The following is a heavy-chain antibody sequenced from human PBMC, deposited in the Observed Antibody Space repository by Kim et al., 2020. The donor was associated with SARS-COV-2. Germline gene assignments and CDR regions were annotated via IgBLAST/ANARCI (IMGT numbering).Heavy chain of an antibody. Sequence: GESLKISCKGSGYSFTSYWIGWVRQIPGKGLEWMGIIYPGDSDTRYSPSFHGQVTISAGKSIRTAYLQWSSLKASDTAIYYCPRRPPAPDYYDISGLGGWQPFYYWVQGTLVTVSS. CDR3: PRRPPAPDYYDISGLGGWQPFYY. CDR1: GYSFTSYW. V-gene: IGHV5-51*03. D-gene: IGHD3-22*01. J-gene: IGHJ4*02. CDR2: IYPGDSDT.